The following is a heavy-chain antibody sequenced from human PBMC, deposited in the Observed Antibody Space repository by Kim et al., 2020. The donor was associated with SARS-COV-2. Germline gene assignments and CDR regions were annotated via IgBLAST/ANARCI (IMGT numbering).Heavy chain of an antibody. D-gene: IGHD3-10*01. Sequence: SETLSLTCAVYGGSFSGYYWSWIRQPPGKGLEWIGEINHSGRTNYNPSLKSRVTISVDTSKNQFSLKLTSVTAADTAVYYCARRLSNTSGWGSHYCVLWGPGILVTVSS. V-gene: IGHV4-34*01. J-gene: IGHJ4*02. CDR2: INHSGRT. CDR3: ARRLSNTSGWGSHYCVL. CDR1: GGSFSGYY.